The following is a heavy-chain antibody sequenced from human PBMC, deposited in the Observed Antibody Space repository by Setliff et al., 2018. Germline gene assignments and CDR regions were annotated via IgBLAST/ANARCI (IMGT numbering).Heavy chain of an antibody. Sequence: GGSLRLSCAASGYTSSSYAMTWVRQAPGKGLEWVSIISASGDTTYYADSVKGRFTISRDNSKDTLYLQMNSLRAEDTAVYYCCSGGYFGYDPFDVWGQGTLVTVSS. CDR3: CSGGYFGYDPFDV. V-gene: IGHV3-23*01. D-gene: IGHD2-15*01. CDR1: GYTSSSYA. J-gene: IGHJ3*01. CDR2: ISASGDTT.